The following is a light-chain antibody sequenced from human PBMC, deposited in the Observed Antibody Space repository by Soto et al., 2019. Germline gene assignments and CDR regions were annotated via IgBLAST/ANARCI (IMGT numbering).Light chain of an antibody. CDR2: GAS. CDR1: QSVSNNY. J-gene: IGKJ1*01. CDR3: QQYGSSGT. V-gene: IGKV3-20*01. Sequence: EIVFTEPPGTLSLSPRERATLSCRASQSVSNNYLAWYQQKPGQAPRLLIYGASNRATGIPDRFSGSGSGTDFTLTISRLEPEDFAVYYCQQYGSSGTFGQGTKVDIK.